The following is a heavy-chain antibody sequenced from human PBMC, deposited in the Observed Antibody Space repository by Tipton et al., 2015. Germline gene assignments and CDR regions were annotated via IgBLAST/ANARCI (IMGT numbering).Heavy chain of an antibody. J-gene: IGHJ6*02. V-gene: IGHV4-61*08. D-gene: IGHD6-13*01. CDR3: ARCTSSWYSDGLDV. CDR2: VYYSGST. Sequence: TLSLTCTVSGGSIGGGYYWSWIRQPPGKGLEWIGHVYYSGSTAYNPSLRSRVTISVDTSKNLFSLKLSSVTAADTAVYYCARCTSSWYSDGLDVWGQGTTVTVSS. CDR1: GGSIGGGYY.